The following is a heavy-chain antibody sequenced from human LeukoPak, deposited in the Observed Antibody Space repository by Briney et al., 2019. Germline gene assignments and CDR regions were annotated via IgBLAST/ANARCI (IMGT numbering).Heavy chain of an antibody. J-gene: IGHJ5*02. CDR3: AGPLLWFGELLYLLP. CDR1: GYTFTSYD. Sequence: ASVKVSCKASGYTFTSYDINWVRQATGQGLEWRGWMNPNSGNTGYAQKFQGRVTMTRNTSISTAYMELSSLRSEDTAVYYCAGPLLWFGELLYLLPWGQGTLVTVSS. D-gene: IGHD3-10*01. V-gene: IGHV1-8*01. CDR2: MNPNSGNT.